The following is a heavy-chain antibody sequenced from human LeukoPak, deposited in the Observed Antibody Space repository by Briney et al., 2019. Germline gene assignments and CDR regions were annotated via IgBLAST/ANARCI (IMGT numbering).Heavy chain of an antibody. D-gene: IGHD5/OR15-5a*01. CDR1: GFNFSSND. CDR2: ISTAGDT. Sequence: GGSLRLSCAVSGFNFSSNDMHWVRQPTGKGLEWVSGISTAGDTYYPDSVKGRFTISRKNAKSSFYLQMNSLRAGDTAVYYCARVYELREEDYYYYYMDVWGKGTTVTVSS. CDR3: ARVYELREEDYYYYYMDV. V-gene: IGHV3-13*01. J-gene: IGHJ6*03.